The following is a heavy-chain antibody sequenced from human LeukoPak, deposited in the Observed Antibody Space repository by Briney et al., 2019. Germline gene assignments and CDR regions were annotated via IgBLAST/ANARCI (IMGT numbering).Heavy chain of an antibody. CDR3: ARTYSSSWYDAFDI. CDR1: GGSISSSNW. CDR2: IYHRGST. D-gene: IGHD6-13*01. Sequence: PSETLSLTCAVSGGSISSSNWWSWVRQPPGKGLEWIGEIYHRGSTNYNPSLKSRVTISVDKSKNQFSLKLSSVTAADTAVYYCARTYSSSWYDAFDIWGHGTMVTVSS. J-gene: IGHJ3*02. V-gene: IGHV4-4*02.